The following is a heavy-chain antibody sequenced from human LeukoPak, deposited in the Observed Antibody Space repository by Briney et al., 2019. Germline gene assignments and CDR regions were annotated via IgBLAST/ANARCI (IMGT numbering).Heavy chain of an antibody. D-gene: IGHD5-12*01. Sequence: PGRSLRLSCAASGFTFSAFAMHWARQAPGKGLEWVAAISYDASNKYYAVSVRGRFTISRDNSRNTLFLQMNSLGADDTAVYYCARGTTDIVAEISDAFDIWGQGTVVTVSS. CDR2: ISYDASNK. V-gene: IGHV3-30-3*01. CDR1: GFTFSAFA. J-gene: IGHJ3*02. CDR3: ARGTTDIVAEISDAFDI.